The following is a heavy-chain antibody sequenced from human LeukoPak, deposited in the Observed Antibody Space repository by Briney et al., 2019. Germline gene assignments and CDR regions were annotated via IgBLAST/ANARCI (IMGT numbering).Heavy chain of an antibody. J-gene: IGHJ6*02. CDR1: GFTFSSYA. CDR3: ATDYGDYNYYYYGMDV. V-gene: IGHV3-23*01. D-gene: IGHD4-17*01. CDR2: ISGSGGST. Sequence: GGSLRLSCAASGFTFSSYAMSRVRQAPGKGLEWVSAISGSGGSTYYADSVKGRFTISRDNSKNTLYLQMNSLRAEDTAVYYCATDYGDYNYYYYGMDVWGQGTTVTVSS.